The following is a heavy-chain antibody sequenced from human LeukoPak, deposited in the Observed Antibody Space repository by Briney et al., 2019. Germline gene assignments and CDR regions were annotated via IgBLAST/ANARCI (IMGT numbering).Heavy chain of an antibody. Sequence: PGGSLRLSCAASGFTFSSYAMSWVRQAPGKGLEWVSAISGSGGSTYYADSVKGRFTISRDNSKNTLYLQMNSLRAEDTAVYYCAKNVVVVPAVKSYYYYMDVWGKGTTVTVSS. J-gene: IGHJ6*03. CDR3: AKNVVVVPAVKSYYYYMDV. D-gene: IGHD2-2*01. V-gene: IGHV3-23*01. CDR1: GFTFSSYA. CDR2: ISGSGGST.